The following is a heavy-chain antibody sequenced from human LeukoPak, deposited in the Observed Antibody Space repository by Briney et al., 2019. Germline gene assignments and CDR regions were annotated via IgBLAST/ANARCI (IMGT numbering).Heavy chain of an antibody. CDR2: INHSGST. J-gene: IGHJ4*02. Sequence: SETLSLTCAVYGGSLSGYYWSWIRQPPGKGLEWIGEINHSGSTNYNPSLKSRVTISVDTSKNQFSLKLSSVTAADTAVYYCARVRRGEGVYWGQGTLVTVSS. V-gene: IGHV4-34*01. CDR3: ARVRRGEGVY. CDR1: GGSLSGYY. D-gene: IGHD3-10*01.